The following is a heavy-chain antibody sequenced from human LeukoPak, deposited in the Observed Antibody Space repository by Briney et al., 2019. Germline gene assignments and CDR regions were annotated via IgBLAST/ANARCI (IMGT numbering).Heavy chain of an antibody. D-gene: IGHD6-19*01. V-gene: IGHV4-61*01. J-gene: IGHJ4*02. Sequence: SETLSLSCTVSGFSVSSDTYYWAWIRHPPGKELDWVGYIYYSGGTNYNPSLKSLLTISLYTSKNQFSLKVNSVTTADTAVYYCARAGVAGDFFDYWGQGPLVTVSA. CDR2: IYYSGGT. CDR3: ARAGVAGDFFDY. CDR1: GFSVSSDTYY.